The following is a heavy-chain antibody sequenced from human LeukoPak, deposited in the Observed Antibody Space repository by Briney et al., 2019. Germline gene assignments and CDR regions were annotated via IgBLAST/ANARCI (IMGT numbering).Heavy chain of an antibody. CDR2: ISHDRT. CDR3: ARDKDWSFDY. V-gene: IGHV3-48*01. J-gene: IGHJ4*02. D-gene: IGHD2-21*01. Sequence: GGSLTLSCPASGFIFSDYSMNWVRQAPGKGLEWISYISHDRTSYSDSVKGRFTISRDNAKNSLSLQMNSLRAEDTAVYYCARDKDWSFDYWGQGTLVTVSS. CDR1: GFIFSDYS.